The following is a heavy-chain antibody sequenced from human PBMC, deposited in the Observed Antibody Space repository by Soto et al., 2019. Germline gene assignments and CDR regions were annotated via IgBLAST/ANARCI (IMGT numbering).Heavy chain of an antibody. J-gene: IGHJ5*02. CDR1: GGSFSGYY. CDR2: INHSGST. V-gene: IGHV4-34*01. D-gene: IGHD3-9*01. CDR3: ARGYTEYDILTGYASNWLDP. Sequence: ETLSLTCAVYGGSFSGYYWSWIRQPPGKGLEWIGEINHSGSTNYNPSLKSRVTISVDTSKNQFSLKLSSVTAADTAVYYCARGYTEYDILTGYASNWLDPWGQGTLVTVSS.